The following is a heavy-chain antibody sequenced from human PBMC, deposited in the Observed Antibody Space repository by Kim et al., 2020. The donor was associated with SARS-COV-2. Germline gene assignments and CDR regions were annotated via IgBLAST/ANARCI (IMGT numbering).Heavy chain of an antibody. CDR3: ASITMVRGVIKSLFDY. Sequence: QKLQGRVTITTDTSTSTAYMELRSLRSDDTAVYYCASITMVRGVIKSLFDYWGQGTLVTVSS. D-gene: IGHD3-10*01. J-gene: IGHJ4*02. V-gene: IGHV1-18*01.